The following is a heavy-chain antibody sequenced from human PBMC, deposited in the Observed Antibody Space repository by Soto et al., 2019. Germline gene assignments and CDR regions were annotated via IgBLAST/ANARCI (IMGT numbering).Heavy chain of an antibody. CDR1: GYTLTELS. J-gene: IGHJ6*02. CDR3: ATDQPFITIFGLVPRNYYYYYGMDV. D-gene: IGHD3-3*01. Sequence: QVQLVQSGAEVKKPGASVKVSCKVSGYTLTELSMHWVRQAPGKGLEWMGGFDPEDGETIYAQKFQGRVTMTEDTSTDTAYMELSSLRSEDTAVYYCATDQPFITIFGLVPRNYYYYYGMDVWGQGTTVTVSS. V-gene: IGHV1-24*01. CDR2: FDPEDGET.